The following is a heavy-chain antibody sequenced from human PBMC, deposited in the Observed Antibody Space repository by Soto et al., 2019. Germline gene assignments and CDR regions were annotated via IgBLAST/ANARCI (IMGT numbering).Heavy chain of an antibody. CDR2: MSYDGSNK. J-gene: IGHJ4*02. Sequence: QVQLVESGGGVVQPGRSLRLSCAASGFTFSSYAMHWVRRAPGKGLEWMAVMSYDGSNKYYADSVKGRFTISRDNSKNTLYLQMNSVGPEDTALYYCERDGGAYWGQGTLVIVSS. V-gene: IGHV3-30-3*01. CDR1: GFTFSSYA. CDR3: ERDGGAY. D-gene: IGHD3-16*01.